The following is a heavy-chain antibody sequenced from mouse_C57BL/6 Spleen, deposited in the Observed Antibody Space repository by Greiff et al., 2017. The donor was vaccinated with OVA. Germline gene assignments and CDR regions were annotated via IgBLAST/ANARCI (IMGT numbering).Heavy chain of an antibody. CDR2: IDPSDSYT. Sequence: QVQLQQPGAELVKPGASVKLSCKASGYTFTSYWMQWVKQRPGQGLEWIGEIDPSDSYTNYNQKFKGKATLTVDTSSSTAYMQRSSLTSEDAAVYYCARGSSNWYFDVWGTGTTVTVSS. J-gene: IGHJ1*03. D-gene: IGHD1-1*01. CDR1: GYTFTSYW. CDR3: ARGSSNWYFDV. V-gene: IGHV1-50*01.